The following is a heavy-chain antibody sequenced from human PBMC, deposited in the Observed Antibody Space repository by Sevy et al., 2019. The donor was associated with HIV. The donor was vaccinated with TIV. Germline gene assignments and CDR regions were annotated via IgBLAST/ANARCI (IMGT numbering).Heavy chain of an antibody. CDR3: AKDITMIVVADVHFDY. Sequence: GGCLRLSCAASGFTFDDYAMHWVRQTPGRGLEWISGISWNSGRVGYADSVKGRFTISRDNAKNYLYLQMNSLRVEDTPLYDSAKDITMIVVADVHFDYWGQGTLVTVSS. D-gene: IGHD3-22*01. CDR1: GFTFDDYA. V-gene: IGHV3-9*01. J-gene: IGHJ4*02. CDR2: ISWNSGRV.